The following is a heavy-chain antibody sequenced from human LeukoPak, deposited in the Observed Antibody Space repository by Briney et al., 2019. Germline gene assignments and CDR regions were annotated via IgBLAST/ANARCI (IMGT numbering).Heavy chain of an antibody. CDR3: AKDDQGWFGVPGGPVDY. Sequence: QPGRSLRLSCAASGFTFSSYGMHWVRQAPGKGLEWVAVISYDGGNKYYADSVKGRFTISRDNSKNTLYLQMNSLRAEDTAVYYCAKDDQGWFGVPGGPVDYWGQGTLVTVSS. CDR1: GFTFSSYG. D-gene: IGHD3-10*01. CDR2: ISYDGGNK. J-gene: IGHJ4*02. V-gene: IGHV3-30*18.